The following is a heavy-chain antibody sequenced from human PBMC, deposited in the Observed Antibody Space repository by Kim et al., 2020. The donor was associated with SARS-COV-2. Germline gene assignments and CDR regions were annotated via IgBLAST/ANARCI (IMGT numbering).Heavy chain of an antibody. Sequence: GGSLRLSCAASGFTVSSNYMSWVRQAPGKGLEWVSVIYSGGSTYYADSVKGRFTISRDNSKNTLYLQMNSLRAEDTAVYYCARETPHYYDSSGYLTPGGFDYWGQGTLVTVSS. J-gene: IGHJ4*02. CDR2: IYSGGST. CDR1: GFTVSSNY. CDR3: ARETPHYYDSSGYLTPGGFDY. D-gene: IGHD3-22*01. V-gene: IGHV3-66*01.